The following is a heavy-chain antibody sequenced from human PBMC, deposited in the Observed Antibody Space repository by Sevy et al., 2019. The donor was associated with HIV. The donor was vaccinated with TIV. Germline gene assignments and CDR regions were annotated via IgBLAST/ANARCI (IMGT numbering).Heavy chain of an antibody. D-gene: IGHD6-13*01. V-gene: IGHV3-13*01. J-gene: IGHJ3*01. Sequence: RGSLRLSCAASGFTFSTYDMHWVRQVAGEGLEWASGIGTLLDTYYAASVKGRFIIYRDNAKNSLILQMNSLRAGDTAIYYCARACTAAGYKSGPIDAFDVWGQGTVVTVSS. CDR1: GFTFSTYD. CDR2: IGTLLDT. CDR3: ARACTAAGYKSGPIDAFDV.